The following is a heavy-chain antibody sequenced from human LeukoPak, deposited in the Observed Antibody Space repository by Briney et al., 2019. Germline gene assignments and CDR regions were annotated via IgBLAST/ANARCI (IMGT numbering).Heavy chain of an antibody. Sequence: GGSLRLSCSASGFXFSRYAIHWVRQAPGKGLEYVSAISSNGGSTYYADSVKGRFTISRDNSKNTLYLQMSSLRAEDTAVYYCVKDGSGSYYTYYFGYWGQGTLVTVSS. CDR1: GFXFSRYA. CDR3: VKDGSGSYYTYYFGY. CDR2: ISSNGGST. J-gene: IGHJ4*02. D-gene: IGHD3-10*01. V-gene: IGHV3-64D*06.